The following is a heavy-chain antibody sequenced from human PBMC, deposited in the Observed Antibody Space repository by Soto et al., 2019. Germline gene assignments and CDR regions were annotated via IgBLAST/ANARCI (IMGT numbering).Heavy chain of an antibody. V-gene: IGHV4-31*03. J-gene: IGHJ4*02. CDR1: GDSISRYGFY. Sequence: QVQLQESGPGLVKPSQTLSLTCSVSGDSISRYGFYWSWIRQRPGKGLEWIGYISYSGNPYFNPSLRSRATISIDTPKNQFSLRLTSVTAADTAVYYCATRGITLYHFDSWGQGTLVTVSS. CDR2: ISYSGNP. CDR3: ATRGITLYHFDS. D-gene: IGHD3-10*01.